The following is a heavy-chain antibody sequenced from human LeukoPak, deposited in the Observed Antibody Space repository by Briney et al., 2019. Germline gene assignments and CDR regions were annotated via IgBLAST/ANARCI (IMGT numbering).Heavy chain of an antibody. CDR3: ARVGLQWELHDAFDI. CDR1: GFTFSSYA. V-gene: IGHV3-30-3*01. D-gene: IGHD1-26*01. Sequence: GRSLRLSCAASGFTFSSYAMHWVRQAPGKGLEWVAVISYDGSNKYYADSVKGRFTISRDNSKNTLYLQMNSLRAEDTAVYYCARVGLQWELHDAFDIWGQGTMVTVSS. J-gene: IGHJ3*02. CDR2: ISYDGSNK.